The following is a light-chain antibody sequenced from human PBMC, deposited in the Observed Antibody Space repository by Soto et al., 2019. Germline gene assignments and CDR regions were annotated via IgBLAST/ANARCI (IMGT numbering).Light chain of an antibody. CDR3: QRYDNWPWK. Sequence: EIVMTQSPATLSVSPGGRATLSCSASQSISDTSAWYQQKPGQAPRLLIYGASRRATGFPARFSGSGSGTDFTLTISSLQSEDFAVYYCQRYDNWPWKCGQGTKGDIK. V-gene: IGKV3-15*01. J-gene: IGKJ1*01. CDR1: QSISDT. CDR2: GAS.